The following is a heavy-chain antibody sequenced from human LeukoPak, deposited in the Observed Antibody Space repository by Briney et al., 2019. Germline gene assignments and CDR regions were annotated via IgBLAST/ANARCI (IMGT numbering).Heavy chain of an antibody. V-gene: IGHV3-21*01. CDR2: ISSSSSYI. J-gene: IGHJ4*02. CDR1: GFTFSSYS. CDR3: AEARKSGYYLCVDY. Sequence: GGSLRLSCAASGFTFSSYSMNWVRQAPGKGLEWVSSISSSSSYIYYADSVKGRFTVSRDNAKNSLYLQMNSLRAEDPAVYYCAEARKSGYYLCVDYWGQGTLVTVSS. D-gene: IGHD3-22*01.